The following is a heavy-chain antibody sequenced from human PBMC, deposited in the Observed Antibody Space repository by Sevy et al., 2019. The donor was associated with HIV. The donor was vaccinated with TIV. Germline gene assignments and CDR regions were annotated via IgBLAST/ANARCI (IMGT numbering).Heavy chain of an antibody. CDR2: ISGSGSTI. V-gene: IGHV3-48*03. Sequence: GESLKISCAASGFTFSSYEMNWVRQAPGKGLEWVSFISGSGSTIYYADSVKGRFTISRDNAKNSLYLQMNSLRAEDTAVYYCAREVYYYGSGSYAGTPYGLGFDPWGQGTLFTVSS. J-gene: IGHJ5*02. CDR3: AREVYYYGSGSYAGTPYGLGFDP. D-gene: IGHD3-10*01. CDR1: GFTFSSYE.